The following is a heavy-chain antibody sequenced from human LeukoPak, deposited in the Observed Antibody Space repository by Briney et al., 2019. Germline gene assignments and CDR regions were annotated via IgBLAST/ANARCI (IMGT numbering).Heavy chain of an antibody. J-gene: IGHJ4*02. D-gene: IGHD4/OR15-4a*01. CDR3: ARRAGAYSHPYDY. CDR2: IYSDNT. CDR1: GFTVSSNS. V-gene: IGHV3-53*01. Sequence: GSLRLSCAASGFTVSSNSMSWVRQAPEKGLEWVSFIYSDNTHYSDSVKGRFTISRDNSKNTLYLQMNSLRAEDTAVYYCARRAGAYSHPYDYWGQGTLVTVSS.